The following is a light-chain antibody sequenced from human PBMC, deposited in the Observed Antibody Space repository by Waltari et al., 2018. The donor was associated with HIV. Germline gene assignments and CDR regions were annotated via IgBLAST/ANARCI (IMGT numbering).Light chain of an antibody. CDR2: WAS. V-gene: IGKV4-1*01. Sequence: DIVMTQSPDSLAVSLGERATICCKSSQSLLYISNNQNYLTWYQHKPRPPPKLLIYWASTRESEVPVRFIGSGSGTHFTLTVRGVQAEDVAVYYCQQYYVTPSITFGQGTRVELK. CDR3: QQYYVTPSIT. CDR1: QSLLYISNNQNY. J-gene: IGKJ5*01.